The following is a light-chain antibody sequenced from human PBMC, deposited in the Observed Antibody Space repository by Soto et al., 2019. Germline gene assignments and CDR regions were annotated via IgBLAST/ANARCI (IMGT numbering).Light chain of an antibody. J-gene: IGKJ2*01. Sequence: EIAMTQSPDNLSVSPGERATLSCRANQSIATTLAWYQHKPGQAPRVLIYGASTRATDVPPRFSGSGSGTDFTLTISSLQSEDFAVYCCQQYNNWPYSFGQGTKLEMK. V-gene: IGKV3-15*01. CDR3: QQYNNWPYS. CDR2: GAS. CDR1: QSIATT.